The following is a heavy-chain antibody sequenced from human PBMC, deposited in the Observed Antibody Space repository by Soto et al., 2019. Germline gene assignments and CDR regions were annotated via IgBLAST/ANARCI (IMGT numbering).Heavy chain of an antibody. D-gene: IGHD4-17*01. Sequence: EVQLVESGGDLVKPGGSLRLSCVVSGLTVSNVWMNWVRQAPGKGLEWVGRIKSKTAGGTTDYAAPVKGRFTISRDESENTLFLHMNSLKTEDTAVYYCSYGANQYFDYWGQGALVTVSS. CDR3: SYGANQYFDY. V-gene: IGHV3-15*07. J-gene: IGHJ4*02. CDR2: IKSKTAGGTT. CDR1: GLTVSNVW.